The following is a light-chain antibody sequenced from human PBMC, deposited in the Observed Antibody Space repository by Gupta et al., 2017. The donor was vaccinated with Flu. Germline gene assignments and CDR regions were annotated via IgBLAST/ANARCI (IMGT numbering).Light chain of an antibody. CDR1: QSVSSSY. CDR3: QQYGSSPIT. J-gene: IGKJ4*01. CDR2: GAT. Sequence: IVLTQSPGTLSLSPGERATLSCRASQSVSSSYLAWYQQKPGQAPRLLNYGATSKATGIPDRFSGSGSGTDFTLTISRLEPEDFAVYYCQQYGSSPITFGGGTKVEIK. V-gene: IGKV3-20*01.